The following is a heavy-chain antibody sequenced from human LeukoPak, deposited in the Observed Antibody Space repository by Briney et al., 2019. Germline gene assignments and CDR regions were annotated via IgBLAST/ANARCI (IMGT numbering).Heavy chain of an antibody. CDR1: AYTFTYYG. Sequence: ASVTVTCKASAYTFTYYGITWARQPPGQGLEWMGWTSSYNGNTNYAQKFQGRVTTTTDTSTSTAYMELRSLTSDDTAVYYCARDRQGGYWGQGTLVTVSS. CDR3: ARDRQGGY. J-gene: IGHJ4*02. V-gene: IGHV1-18*01. CDR2: TSSYNGNT.